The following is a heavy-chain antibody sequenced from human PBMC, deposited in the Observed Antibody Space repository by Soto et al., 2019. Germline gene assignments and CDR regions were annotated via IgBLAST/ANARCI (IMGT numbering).Heavy chain of an antibody. CDR1: GYSFTSYW. J-gene: IGHJ6*02. D-gene: IGHD4-17*01. V-gene: IGHV5-10-1*01. Sequence: GESLKIACKGSGYSFTSYWISWVRQMPGKGLEWMGRIDPSDSYTNYSPSFQGHVTISADKSISTAYLQWSSLKASDTAMYYCARRTDYGDYEYYYGMDVWGQGTTVTVSS. CDR3: ARRTDYGDYEYYYGMDV. CDR2: IDPSDSYT.